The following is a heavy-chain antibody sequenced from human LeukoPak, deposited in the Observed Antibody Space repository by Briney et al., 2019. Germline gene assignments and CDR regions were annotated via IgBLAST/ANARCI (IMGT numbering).Heavy chain of an antibody. Sequence: GASVKVSCKASGYTFTNYEINWVRQATGQGLEWMGWMNPNSGDTAYAQKFQGRVTMTEDTSTDTAYMELSSLRSEDTAVYYCATVPRIAAAGSLDYWGQGTLVTVSS. V-gene: IGHV1-8*01. CDR1: GYTFTNYE. D-gene: IGHD6-13*01. CDR2: MNPNSGDT. J-gene: IGHJ4*02. CDR3: ATVPRIAAAGSLDY.